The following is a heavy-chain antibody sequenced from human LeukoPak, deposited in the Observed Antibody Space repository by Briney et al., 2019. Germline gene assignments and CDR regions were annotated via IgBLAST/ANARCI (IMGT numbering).Heavy chain of an antibody. CDR1: GFTFSSYG. D-gene: IGHD3-22*01. CDR3: AKGNYFDSSGYSYFDY. V-gene: IGHV3-30*02. J-gene: IGHJ4*02. Sequence: GGSLRLSCAASGFTFSSYGMHWVRQAPGKGLEWVAFIRFDGSNKYYADSVKGRFTISRDNSKNTLYLQMNSLRAEDTAVYYCAKGNYFDSSGYSYFDYWGQGTLVTVSS. CDR2: IRFDGSNK.